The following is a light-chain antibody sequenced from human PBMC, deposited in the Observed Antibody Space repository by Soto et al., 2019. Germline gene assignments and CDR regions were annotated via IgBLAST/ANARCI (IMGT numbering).Light chain of an antibody. V-gene: IGLV2-11*01. CDR1: SSDVGRYDY. J-gene: IGLJ1*01. Sequence: LAQPRSVSGSPGQSVTISCTGTSSDVGRYDYVSWYQQHPGKAPKLIIYDVTERPAGVPDRFSGSQSGNTASLTISGLQAEDEADYSCCSFAGSFSYVFGGGTKVTVL. CDR3: CSFAGSFSYV. CDR2: DVT.